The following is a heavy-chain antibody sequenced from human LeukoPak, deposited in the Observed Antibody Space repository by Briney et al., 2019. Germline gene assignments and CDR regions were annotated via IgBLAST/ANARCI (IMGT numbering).Heavy chain of an antibody. CDR3: AVFGYYDILTGYYDFDY. V-gene: IGHV3-21*05. Sequence: GGTLRLSCAASGVTFSSYSMSWVRQAPGKGLEWVSYISSSSSNIYYAEAVKGRFTISRDYAKNSLYLRMNCLRAEDTAVYYCAVFGYYDILTGYYDFDYWGQGTLVTVSS. CDR1: GVTFSSYS. D-gene: IGHD3-9*01. J-gene: IGHJ4*02. CDR2: ISSSSSNI.